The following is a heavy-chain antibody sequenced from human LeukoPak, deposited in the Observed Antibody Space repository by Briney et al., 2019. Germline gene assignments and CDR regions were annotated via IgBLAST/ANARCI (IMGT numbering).Heavy chain of an antibody. CDR1: GFTFSSYS. CDR3: ARDGPLGNYDYVWEYWGAFDI. D-gene: IGHD3-16*01. Sequence: GSLRLSCAASGFTFSSYSMNWVRQAPGKGLEWVSYISSSSSTIYYADSVKGRFTISRDNAKNSLYLQMNSLRDEDTAVYYCARDGPLGNYDYVWEYWGAFDIWGQGTMVTVSS. CDR2: ISSSSSTI. V-gene: IGHV3-48*02. J-gene: IGHJ3*02.